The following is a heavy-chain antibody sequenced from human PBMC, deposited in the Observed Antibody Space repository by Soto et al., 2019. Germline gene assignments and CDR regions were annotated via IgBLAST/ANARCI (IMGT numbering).Heavy chain of an antibody. V-gene: IGHV4-59*01. J-gene: IGHJ1*01. CDR1: GGSISSYY. CDR3: ASRVTRPLGYFHH. D-gene: IGHD2-21*02. CDR2: IYYSGST. Sequence: SETLSLTCTVSGGSISSYYWSWIRQPPGKGLEWIGYIYYSGSTNYNPSLKSRVTISVDTSKNQSSLKLSSVTAADTAVYYCASRVTRPLGYFHHWGQGTLVTVSS.